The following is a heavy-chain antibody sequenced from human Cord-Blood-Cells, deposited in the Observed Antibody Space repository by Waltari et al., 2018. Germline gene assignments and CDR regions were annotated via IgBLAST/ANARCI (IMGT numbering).Heavy chain of an antibody. V-gene: IGHV1-2*02. CDR2: INPNSGGT. CDR1: GYTFTGYS. J-gene: IGHJ4*02. Sequence: QVQLVQSGAEVNKPGASVKVSCKASGYTFTGYSMPWVRQAAGQGLEWMGWINPNSGGTNYAQKFQGRVTMTRDTSISTAYMELSRLRSDDTAVYYCARGDSSSWYSSGWYFDYWGQGTLVTVSS. CDR3: ARGDSSSWYSSGWYFDY. D-gene: IGHD6-13*01.